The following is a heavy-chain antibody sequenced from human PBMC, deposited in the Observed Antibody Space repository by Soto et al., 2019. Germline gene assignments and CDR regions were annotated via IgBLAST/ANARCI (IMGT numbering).Heavy chain of an antibody. Sequence: SETLSLTCAVYGGSFSGYFWSWIRQPPGKGLEWIGEINHSGSTNSNPSLKGRVTISIDTSEDQFSLKLTSVTAADTAVYYCARGEWLPRSDYWGQGTQVTVSS. D-gene: IGHD3-3*01. CDR2: INHSGST. CDR1: GGSFSGYF. J-gene: IGHJ4*02. V-gene: IGHV4-34*01. CDR3: ARGEWLPRSDY.